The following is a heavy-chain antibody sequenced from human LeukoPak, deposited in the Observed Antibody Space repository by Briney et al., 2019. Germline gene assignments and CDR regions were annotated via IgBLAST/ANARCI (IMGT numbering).Heavy chain of an antibody. D-gene: IGHD6-6*01. J-gene: IGHJ4*02. V-gene: IGHV4-31*03. CDR3: ARHRRIAAPFDY. CDR1: GGSISSGGYY. CDR2: IYYSGST. Sequence: SETLSLTCTVSGGSISSGGYYWSWIRQHPGKGLEWIGYIYYSGSTYYNPSLKSRVTISVDTSKNQSSLKLSSVTAADTAVYYCARHRRIAAPFDYWGQGTLVTVSS.